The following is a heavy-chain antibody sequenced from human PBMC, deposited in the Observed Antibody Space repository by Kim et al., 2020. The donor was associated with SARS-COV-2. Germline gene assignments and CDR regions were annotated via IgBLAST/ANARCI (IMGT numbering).Heavy chain of an antibody. CDR3: VTVTAPSYPSFEF. D-gene: IGHD2-21*02. J-gene: IGHJ4*02. CDR1: GFTFSTNW. Sequence: GGSLRLSCAASGFTFSTNWMHWVRHAPGKGMVWVSRINSDGRSTSSADSVKGRFPICRDNAKTTLNLHMNSLRLDDTALYYCVTVTAPSYPSFEFWGQGT. CDR2: INSDGRST. V-gene: IGHV3-74*01.